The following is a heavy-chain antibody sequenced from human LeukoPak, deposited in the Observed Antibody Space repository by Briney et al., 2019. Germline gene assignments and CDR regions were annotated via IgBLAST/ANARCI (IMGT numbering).Heavy chain of an antibody. CDR2: IRYDGRNK. J-gene: IGHJ4*02. CDR1: GFTFSSYG. V-gene: IGHV3-30*02. Sequence: PGGSLRLSCAASGFTFSSYGMHWVRQAPGKGLEWVAFIRYDGRNKYYADSVKGRFTISRDNSKNTLYLQMNSLRAEDTAVYYCATGNYNRPFDYWGQGTLVTVSS. D-gene: IGHD1-7*01. CDR3: ATGNYNRPFDY.